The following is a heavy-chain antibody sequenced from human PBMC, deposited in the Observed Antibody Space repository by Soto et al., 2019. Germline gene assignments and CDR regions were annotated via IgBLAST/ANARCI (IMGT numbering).Heavy chain of an antibody. CDR1: GGTFSTDS. CDR2: IIPMFGTA. V-gene: IGHV1-69*12. Sequence: QVQLVQSGAEVKKPGSSVKVSCKASGGTFSTDSISWVRQAPGQGLEWMGGIIPMFGTANNAQKFQGRVTITADESTSTAYMELSSLRSEDTAVYCCAREIDGYYGMDVWGQGTTVTV. CDR3: AREIDGYYGMDV. J-gene: IGHJ6*02.